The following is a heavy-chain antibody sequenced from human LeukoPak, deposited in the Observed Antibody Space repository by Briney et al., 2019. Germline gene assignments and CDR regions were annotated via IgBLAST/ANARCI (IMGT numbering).Heavy chain of an antibody. V-gene: IGHV1-18*01. Sequence: ASVKVSCKASGYIFTNYGISWVRQAPGQGLEWMGWISPNNGKTNYAQKFQDRVTMTTDTSTTTAYMEMRSLRSDDTVVYYCARDSLSDILTGSSPNGAGALDMWGQGTMVTVSS. D-gene: IGHD3-9*01. CDR3: ARDSLSDILTGSSPNGAGALDM. CDR2: ISPNNGKT. J-gene: IGHJ3*02. CDR1: GYIFTNYG.